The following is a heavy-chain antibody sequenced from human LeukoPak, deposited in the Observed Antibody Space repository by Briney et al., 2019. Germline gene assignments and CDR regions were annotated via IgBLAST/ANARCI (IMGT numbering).Heavy chain of an antibody. CDR3: ARDRWTTVTTFDY. V-gene: IGHV4-39*07. CDR1: GGSISSSSYY. J-gene: IGHJ4*02. Sequence: PSETLSLTCTVSGGSISSSSYYWGWIRQPPGKGLEWIGRIYTSGSTNYNPSLKSRVTMSVDTSKNQFSPKLSSVTAADTAVYYCARDRWTTVTTFDYWGQGTLVTVSS. CDR2: IYTSGST. D-gene: IGHD4-17*01.